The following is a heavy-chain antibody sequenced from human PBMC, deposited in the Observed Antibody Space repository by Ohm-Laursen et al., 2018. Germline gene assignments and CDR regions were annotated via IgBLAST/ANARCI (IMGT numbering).Heavy chain of an antibody. J-gene: IGHJ4*02. CDR3: ARDPRNWNEDY. CDR1: GFTFSSYA. Sequence: SLRLSCAASGFTFSSYAMSWVRQAPGKGLEWVSSISSSSSYIYYADSVKGRFTISRDNAKNSLYLQMNSLRAEDTAVYYCARDPRNWNEDYWGQGTLVTVSS. V-gene: IGHV3-21*01. CDR2: ISSSSSYI. D-gene: IGHD1-1*01.